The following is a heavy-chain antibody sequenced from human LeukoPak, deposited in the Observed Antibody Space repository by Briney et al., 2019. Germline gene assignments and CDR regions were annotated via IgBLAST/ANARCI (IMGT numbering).Heavy chain of an antibody. Sequence: GGSLRLSCAASGFSFKTFTMNWVRQAPGKGLEWVSSISSRPSDMYYADSVKGRFTISRDNARNSLFLQMNSLRAEDTAVYYCARRGSGFDYWGQGTVVTVSS. CDR1: GFSFKTFT. J-gene: IGHJ4*02. V-gene: IGHV3-21*01. CDR3: ARRGSGFDY. CDR2: ISSRPSDM. D-gene: IGHD6-19*01.